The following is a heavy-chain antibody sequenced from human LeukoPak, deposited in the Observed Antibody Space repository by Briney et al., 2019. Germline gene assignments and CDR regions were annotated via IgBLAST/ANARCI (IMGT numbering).Heavy chain of an antibody. CDR3: ARGRGYSYKNLDS. D-gene: IGHD5-18*01. CDR1: GGSISSGDYY. V-gene: IGHV4-30-4*01. J-gene: IGHJ4*02. Sequence: SETLSLTCTVSGGSISSGDYYWSWIRQPPGKGLEWIGYIYYSGSSYYDPSLKSRLTISVDTSKNQFSLKLSSVTAADTAVYYCARGRGYSYKNLDSWGQGTLVTVSS. CDR2: IYYSGSS.